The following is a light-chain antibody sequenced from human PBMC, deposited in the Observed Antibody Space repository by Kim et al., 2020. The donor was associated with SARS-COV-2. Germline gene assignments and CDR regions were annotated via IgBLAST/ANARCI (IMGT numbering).Light chain of an antibody. CDR3: NSYRSGSTLEV. CDR2: DVY. V-gene: IGLV2-14*03. Sequence: QSITISCTGTSSDVGGYNYVSWYQQHPGKAPKLIIYDVYNRPSGVSYRFSGSKSGNTASLTISGLQAEDEADYYCNSYRSGSTLEVFGTGTKVT. CDR1: SSDVGGYNY. J-gene: IGLJ1*01.